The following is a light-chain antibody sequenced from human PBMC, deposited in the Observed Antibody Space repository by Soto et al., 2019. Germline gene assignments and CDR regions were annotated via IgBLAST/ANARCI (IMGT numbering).Light chain of an antibody. Sequence: DIQMTQSPSTLSESVGDRVTLTCRASQSVGSRLAWYQQKPGKAPKLLIYDASSLESGVPSRFSGSGSGTEFTLTISSLQPDDFATYYCQQYNTYSPETFGQGTKVQIK. CDR1: QSVGSR. CDR2: DAS. J-gene: IGKJ1*01. CDR3: QQYNTYSPET. V-gene: IGKV1-5*01.